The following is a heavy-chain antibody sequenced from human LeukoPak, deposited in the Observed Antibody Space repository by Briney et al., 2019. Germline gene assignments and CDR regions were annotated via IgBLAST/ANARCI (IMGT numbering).Heavy chain of an antibody. Sequence: MTSQTLSLTCTVSGGSISSGGYSWSWIRQHPGKGLEWIGEINHSGSTNYNPSLKSRVTISVDTSKNQFSLKLSSVTAADTAVYYCARDRTVVVITGYYYGMDVWGHGTTVTVSS. CDR1: GGSISSGGYS. J-gene: IGHJ6*02. CDR3: ARDRTVVVITGYYYGMDV. D-gene: IGHD3-22*01. CDR2: INHSGST. V-gene: IGHV4-30-2*01.